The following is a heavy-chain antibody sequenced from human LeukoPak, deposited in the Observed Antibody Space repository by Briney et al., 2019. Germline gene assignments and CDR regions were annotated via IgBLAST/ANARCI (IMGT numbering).Heavy chain of an antibody. CDR2: INPNSGGT. D-gene: IGHD3-10*01. CDR1: GYTFTVYY. V-gene: IGHV1-2*04. Sequence: ASVKVSCKASGYTFTVYYMHWVRQAPGQGLEWMGWINPNSGGTNYAQKFQGWVTMTRDTSISTAYMELSRLRSNATAVYYCARARGSGAYYSSGMEVWGKGTTGTVSS. CDR3: ARARGSGAYYSSGMEV. J-gene: IGHJ6*04.